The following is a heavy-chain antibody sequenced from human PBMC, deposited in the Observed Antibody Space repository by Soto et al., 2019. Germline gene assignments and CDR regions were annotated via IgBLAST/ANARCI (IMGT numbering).Heavy chain of an antibody. V-gene: IGHV4-31*03. J-gene: IGHJ4*02. CDR2: IDDTGAT. D-gene: IGHD1-1*01. CDR1: GVSISNGGYY. Sequence: QVKLQESGPGLVKPSQTLSLTCSVSGVSISNGGYYWNWNRQHPGKGLEWIGYIDDTGATYYNPSRRRRVSMSVDTSRNQFSRRLPSVTAADTAIYYCAREMYTTRFDYGGTGTQVTISS. CDR3: AREMYTTRFDY.